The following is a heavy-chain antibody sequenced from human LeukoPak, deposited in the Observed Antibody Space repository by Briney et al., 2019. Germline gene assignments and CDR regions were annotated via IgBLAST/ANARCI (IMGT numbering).Heavy chain of an antibody. CDR2: IYYSGST. J-gene: IGHJ6*03. D-gene: IGHD2-15*01. Sequence: SETLSLTCTVSGGSISSYYWSWIRQPPGKGLEWIGYIYYSGSTNYNPSLKCRVTISVDTSKNQFSLKLSSVTAADTAVYYCARGGVVVAATNPYYYYYMDVWGKGTTVTVSS. V-gene: IGHV4-59*01. CDR3: ARGGVVVAATNPYYYYYMDV. CDR1: GGSISSYY.